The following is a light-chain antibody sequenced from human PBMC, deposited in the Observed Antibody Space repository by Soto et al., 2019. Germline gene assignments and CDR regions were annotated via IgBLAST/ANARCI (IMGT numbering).Light chain of an antibody. CDR3: SSYTSNRSYV. Sequence: QSALTQPDSVSGSPGQSITISCTGTSSDVGNYNYVSWYQQHPGKAPKLMIYEVSNRPSGVSNRLSGSKSGNTASLTISGLQAEDEADYYCSSYTSNRSYVFGTGTKLTVL. V-gene: IGLV2-14*01. CDR1: SSDVGNYNY. CDR2: EVS. J-gene: IGLJ1*01.